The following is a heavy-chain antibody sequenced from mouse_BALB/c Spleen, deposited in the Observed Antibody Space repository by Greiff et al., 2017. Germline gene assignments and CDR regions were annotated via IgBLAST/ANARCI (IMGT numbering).Heavy chain of an antibody. V-gene: IGHV1-80*01. J-gene: IGHJ2*01. Sequence: VQLQQSGAELVRPGSSVKISCKASGYAFSSYWMNWVKQRPGQGLEWIGQIYPGDGDTNYNGKFKGKATLTADKSSSTAYMQLSSLTSEDSAVYFCARFEGNYYGSSYYFDYWGQGTTLTVSS. CDR2: IYPGDGDT. CDR1: GYAFSSYW. D-gene: IGHD1-1*01. CDR3: ARFEGNYYGSSYYFDY.